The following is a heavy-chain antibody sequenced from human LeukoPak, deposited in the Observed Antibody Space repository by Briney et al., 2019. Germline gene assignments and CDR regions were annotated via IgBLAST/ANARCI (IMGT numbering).Heavy chain of an antibody. V-gene: IGHV4-59*01. CDR1: GGSISSYY. J-gene: IGHJ4*02. Sequence: SETLSLTCTVSGGSISSYYWSWIRQPPGKGLEWIGYIYYSGSTNYNPSLKSRVTISVDTSKNQFSLKLSSVTAADTAVYYCARVKMTRPDYVWSQGTLVTASS. CDR2: IYYSGST. CDR3: ARVKMTRPDYV. D-gene: IGHD3-10*02.